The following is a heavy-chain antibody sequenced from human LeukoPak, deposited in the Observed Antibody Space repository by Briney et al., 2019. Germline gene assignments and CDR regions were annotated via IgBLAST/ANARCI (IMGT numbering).Heavy chain of an antibody. D-gene: IGHD2-15*01. CDR2: LYYSGST. J-gene: IGHJ5*02. Sequence: PSETLSLTCTVSGGSISNSSYYWGWIRQPPGKGLEWIGSLYYSGSTSYNPSLKSRLTISLDTSKNQFSLKLSSVTAAHTAVYYCARAYCSGGTCYDSRGWFDRWGQGTLVTVSS. V-gene: IGHV4-39*07. CDR1: GGSISNSSYY. CDR3: ARAYCSGGTCYDSRGWFDR.